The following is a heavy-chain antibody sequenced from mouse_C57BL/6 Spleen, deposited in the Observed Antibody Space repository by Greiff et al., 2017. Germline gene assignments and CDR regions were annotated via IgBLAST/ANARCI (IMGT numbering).Heavy chain of an antibody. Sequence: QVQLQQSGAELVRPGASVTLSCKASGYTFTDYEMHWVKQTPVHGLEWIGAIDPETGGTAYNQKFKGKAILTADKSSSTAYMQLRSLTSEDSAVYYCTRSQTGKDYFDYWGQGTTLTVSS. V-gene: IGHV1-15*01. CDR1: GYTFTDYE. J-gene: IGHJ2*01. D-gene: IGHD4-1*01. CDR2: IDPETGGT. CDR3: TRSQTGKDYFDY.